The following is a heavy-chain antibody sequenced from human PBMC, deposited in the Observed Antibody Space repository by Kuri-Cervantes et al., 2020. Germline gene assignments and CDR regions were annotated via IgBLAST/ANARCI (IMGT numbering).Heavy chain of an antibody. CDR3: ARAPGGRYYDSSGYYRYYYYMDV. Sequence: GESLKISCAASGFTFSSYSMNWVRQAPGKGLEWVSYISSSSSTIYYADSVKGRFTISRDNAKNSLYLQMNSLRAEDTAVYYCARAPGGRYYDSSGYYRYYYYMDVWGKGTTVTVSS. V-gene: IGHV3-48*01. J-gene: IGHJ6*03. CDR1: GFTFSSYS. CDR2: ISSSSSTI. D-gene: IGHD3-22*01.